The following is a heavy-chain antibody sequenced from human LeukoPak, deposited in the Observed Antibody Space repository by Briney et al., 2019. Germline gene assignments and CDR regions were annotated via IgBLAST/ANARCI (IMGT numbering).Heavy chain of an antibody. CDR2: IIPILGTA. D-gene: IGHD2-2*02. CDR1: GGTFSSYA. Sequence: SVKVSCKASGGTFSSYAISWVRQAPGQGLEWMGRIIPILGTANYAQKFQGRVTITTDESTSTAYMELSSLRSEDTAVYYCARSGGYCSSTSCYTTLDYWGQGTLVTVSS. CDR3: ARSGGYCSSTSCYTTLDY. J-gene: IGHJ4*02. V-gene: IGHV1-69*11.